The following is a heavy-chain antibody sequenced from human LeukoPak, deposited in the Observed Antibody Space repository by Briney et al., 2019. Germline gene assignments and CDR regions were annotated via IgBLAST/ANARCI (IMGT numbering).Heavy chain of an antibody. Sequence: GGSLRLSCAASGFTFSSYGMHWVRQAPGKGLEWVSYISGSGSTIYYADSVKGRFTISRDNSKNTLYLQMNSLKAEDTAVYHCAKTGARYSYGWSIYDAFDIWGQGTMVTVSS. CDR3: AKTGARYSYGWSIYDAFDI. V-gene: IGHV3-48*01. D-gene: IGHD5-18*01. CDR2: ISGSGSTI. CDR1: GFTFSSYG. J-gene: IGHJ3*02.